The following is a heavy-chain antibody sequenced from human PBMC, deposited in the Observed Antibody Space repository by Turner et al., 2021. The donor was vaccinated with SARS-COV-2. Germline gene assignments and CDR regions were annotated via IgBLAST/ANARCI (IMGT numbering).Heavy chain of an antibody. J-gene: IGHJ4*02. CDR3: ARDGGTGTTFPFFDY. CDR2: IWYAGSYK. V-gene: IGHV3-33*01. Sequence: QVQVVESGGGVVQPGRSMRLSCAASGFTFSSYGMHWVRQAPGKGLEWVAVIWYAGSYKYYADSVKGRFTISRDNSKNTLYLQMNILRAEDTALYYCARDGGTGTTFPFFDYWGQGTLVTVSS. CDR1: GFTFSSYG. D-gene: IGHD1-7*01.